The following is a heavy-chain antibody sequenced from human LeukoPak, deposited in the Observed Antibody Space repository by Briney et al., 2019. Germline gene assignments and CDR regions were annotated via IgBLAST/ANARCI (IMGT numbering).Heavy chain of an antibody. CDR2: ISAYNGNT. CDR3: ARWGSGSYFLSTPPDY. J-gene: IGHJ4*02. CDR1: GYTFSSYG. Sequence: ASVKVSCKASGYTFSSYGISWVRQGPGQGLEWMGWISAYNGNTNYAQKLQGRVTMTTDTSTRTAYMELRSLRSDDTAVYYCARWGSGSYFLSTPPDYWGQGTLVTVSS. V-gene: IGHV1-18*01. D-gene: IGHD1-26*01.